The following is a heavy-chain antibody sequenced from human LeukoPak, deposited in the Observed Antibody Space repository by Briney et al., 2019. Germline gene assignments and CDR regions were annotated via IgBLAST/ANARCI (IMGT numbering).Heavy chain of an antibody. CDR1: GFTFSSYG. CDR2: ISTSSSYI. Sequence: GGSLRLSCAASGFTFSSYGMSWVRQAPGKGLEWVSSISTSSSYIYYADSVRGRFTISRDNAKNSLYLQMNSLRAEDTAVYSCARGADGVSSNSRGWFDPWGQGTLVTVSS. J-gene: IGHJ5*02. D-gene: IGHD2-15*01. V-gene: IGHV3-21*01. CDR3: ARGADGVSSNSRGWFDP.